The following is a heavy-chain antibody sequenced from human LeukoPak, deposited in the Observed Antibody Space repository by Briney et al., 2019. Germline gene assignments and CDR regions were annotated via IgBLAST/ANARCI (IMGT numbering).Heavy chain of an antibody. CDR3: AREDTSGWYGFDY. D-gene: IGHD6-19*01. V-gene: IGHV3-7*03. J-gene: IGHJ4*02. CDR1: GFTFSRNW. CDR2: IKQDGSEK. Sequence: GGSLRLSCAASGFTFSRNWMTWVRQAPGKGLEWVANIKQDGSEKYYVDSVKGRFTISRDNAENSLYLQMNSLRSEDTAVYYCAREDTSGWYGFDYWGQGTLVTVSS.